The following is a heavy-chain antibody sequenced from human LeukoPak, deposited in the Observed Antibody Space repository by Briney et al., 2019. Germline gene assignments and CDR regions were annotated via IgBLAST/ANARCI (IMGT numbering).Heavy chain of an antibody. D-gene: IGHD3-10*01. CDR2: INPSGGST. Sequence: ASVKVSCKASGYTFTSYYMHWVRQAPGQGLEWMGKINPSGGSTSYAQKFQGRVTMTRDTSTSTVYMELSNLRSEDTAVYYCAREGSMVRGDTLGSWFDPWGQGTLVTVSS. J-gene: IGHJ5*02. CDR1: GYTFTSYY. V-gene: IGHV1-46*01. CDR3: AREGSMVRGDTLGSWFDP.